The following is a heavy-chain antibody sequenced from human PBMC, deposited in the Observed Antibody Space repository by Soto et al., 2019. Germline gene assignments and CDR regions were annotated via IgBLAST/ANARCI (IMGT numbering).Heavy chain of an antibody. CDR1: EFPFSSYL. CDR2: IKSDGSIT. CDR3: ARGGRGGYYKDA. D-gene: IGHD3-10*01. J-gene: IGHJ6*03. Sequence: GGFLRLTCADYEFPFSSYLLHQVRQAPGKGLVWVSHIKSDGSITNYADSVKGRFTISRDNAKNTVYVEMNSLRAEDTAVYYCARGGRGGYYKDAWGKGTTVTVSS. V-gene: IGHV3-74*01.